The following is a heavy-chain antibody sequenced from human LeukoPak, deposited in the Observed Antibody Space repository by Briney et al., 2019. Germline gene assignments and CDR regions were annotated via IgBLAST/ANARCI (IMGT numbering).Heavy chain of an antibody. D-gene: IGHD2-21*02. CDR1: GFTFSSYA. Sequence: PGASLRLSCAASGFTFSSYAMSGGRQAPGKGLEWVSAISGSGGSTYYADSVKGRFTISRDNSKNTLYLQMNSLRAEDTAVYYCAKESPNNIVVVTAIPWFDPWGQGTLVTVSS. J-gene: IGHJ5*02. CDR3: AKESPNNIVVVTAIPWFDP. CDR2: ISGSGGST. V-gene: IGHV3-23*01.